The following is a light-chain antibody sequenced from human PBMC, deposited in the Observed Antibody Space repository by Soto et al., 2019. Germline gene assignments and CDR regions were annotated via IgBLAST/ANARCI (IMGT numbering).Light chain of an antibody. J-gene: IGLJ3*02. CDR2: EVS. CDR3: CSYVPRRTFDWV. V-gene: IGLV2-23*02. CDR1: SSDVGSYNL. Sequence: QSALTQPASVSGSPGQSITISCTGTSSDVGSYNLVSWYQQHPGNAPKLMIYEVSKRPSGVSNRFSGSKSGNTASLTISGLQAEDEADYYCCSYVPRRTFDWVFGGGTKLTVL.